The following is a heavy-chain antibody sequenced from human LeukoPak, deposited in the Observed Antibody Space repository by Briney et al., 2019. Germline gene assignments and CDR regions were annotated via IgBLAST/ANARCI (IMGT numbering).Heavy chain of an antibody. CDR1: GFTFSNYA. D-gene: IGHD2-15*01. CDR3: AKGQGYCSGGSCLNWFDP. CDR2: ISGSGGST. J-gene: IGHJ5*02. Sequence: GGSLRLSCAASGFTFSNYAMSWVRQAPGKGLEWVSVISGSGGSTYYADSVKGRFTISRDNSKDTLYLLINSLRAEDTAVYYCAKGQGYCSGGSCLNWFDPWGQGTLVTVSS. V-gene: IGHV3-23*01.